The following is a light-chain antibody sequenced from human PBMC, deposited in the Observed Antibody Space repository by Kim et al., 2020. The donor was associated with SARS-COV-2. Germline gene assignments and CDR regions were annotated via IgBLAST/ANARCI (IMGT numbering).Light chain of an antibody. J-gene: IGLJ1*01. CDR1: SLRRYY. Sequence: SSELTQDPAVSVALGQTVRITCQGDSLRRYYASWYQQKPGQAPVLLIYGRNNRPSRIPDRFSGSSSGNPASLTITGAQAEDEADYYCNSRDSSSNHPLYVFGAGTKVTVL. CDR3: NSRDSSSNHPLYV. CDR2: GRN. V-gene: IGLV3-19*01.